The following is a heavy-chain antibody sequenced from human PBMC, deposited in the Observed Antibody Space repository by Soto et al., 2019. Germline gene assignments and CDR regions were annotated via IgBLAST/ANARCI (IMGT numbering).Heavy chain of an antibody. CDR3: ARERPDGCRLDP. J-gene: IGHJ5*02. CDR1: GGSISSGDYY. CDR2: IYYSGST. D-gene: IGHD6-19*01. V-gene: IGHV4-30-4*01. Sequence: SETLSLTCSVSGGSISSGDYYWSWIRQPPGKGLEWIGYIYYSGSTYYIPSLKSRVTISVDTSKNQFSLRLSSVTAADTAVYYCARERPDGCRLDPWGQGTLVTVSS.